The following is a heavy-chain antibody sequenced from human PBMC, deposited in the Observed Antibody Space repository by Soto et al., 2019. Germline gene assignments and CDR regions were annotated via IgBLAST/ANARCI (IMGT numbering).Heavy chain of an antibody. CDR1: GSTITAYG. CDR2: ISSHNGNT. Sequence: QVQLVQSGDEVKQPGASVKVSFKASGSTITAYGISWVRQAPGQGLEWMAWISSHNGNTYYAQNLQGRVTMTTDTSTSTAYMELWSLRSDDTAVYYCASSSIAAAGPFDYWGQGPLVTASS. D-gene: IGHD6-13*01. V-gene: IGHV1-18*01. CDR3: ASSSIAAAGPFDY. J-gene: IGHJ4*02.